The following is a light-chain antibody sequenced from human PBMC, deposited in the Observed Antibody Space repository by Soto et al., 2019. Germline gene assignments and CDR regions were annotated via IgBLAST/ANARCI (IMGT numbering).Light chain of an antibody. Sequence: QSALTQPASVSGSPGQSITISCTGTSSDVGGYNYVSWYQQHPGKAPKLMIYDASNRPSGVFNRFSGSKSGNTASLTISGLQAEDEADYYCSSYTSSSTLLYVFGTGTKLTVL. CDR2: DAS. J-gene: IGLJ1*01. CDR1: SSDVGGYNY. V-gene: IGLV2-14*01. CDR3: SSYTSSSTLLYV.